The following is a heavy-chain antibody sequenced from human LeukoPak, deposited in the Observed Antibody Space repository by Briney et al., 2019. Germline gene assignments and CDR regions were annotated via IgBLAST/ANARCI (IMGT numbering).Heavy chain of an antibody. V-gene: IGHV4-34*01. Sequence: PSETLSLTCAVYGGSFSGYYWSWIRQPPGKGLEWIGEINHSGSTNYNPSLKSRVTISVDTSKNQFSLKLSSVTAADTAVYYCARQNHDIGTNWFDPWGQGTLVTVSS. J-gene: IGHJ5*02. CDR3: ARQNHDIGTNWFDP. CDR2: INHSGST. D-gene: IGHD3-9*01. CDR1: GGSFSGYY.